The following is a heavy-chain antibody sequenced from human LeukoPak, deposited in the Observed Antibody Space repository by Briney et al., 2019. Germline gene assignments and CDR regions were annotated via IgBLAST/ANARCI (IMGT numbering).Heavy chain of an antibody. CDR2: IYNGGST. Sequence: GGSLRLSCAASGFTVSSNYMSWVRQAPGKGLEWVSVIYNGGSTKYADSVKGGFTISRDNSENTLYLQMNSLRDEDTAVYFCARASQWLAFDYWGQGTLVTVSS. D-gene: IGHD6-19*01. V-gene: IGHV3-66*01. CDR1: GFTVSSNY. CDR3: ARASQWLAFDY. J-gene: IGHJ4*02.